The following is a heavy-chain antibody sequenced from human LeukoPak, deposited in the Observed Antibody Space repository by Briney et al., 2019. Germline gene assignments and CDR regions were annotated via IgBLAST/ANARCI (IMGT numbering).Heavy chain of an antibody. D-gene: IGHD2-2*02. CDR2: INPNSGGT. V-gene: IGHV1-2*02. J-gene: IGHJ4*02. CDR1: GYTFTDYH. CDR3: AREAYCSTTSCYTYFDY. Sequence: ASVKVSCKASGYTFTDYHMQWVRQAPGQGLEWMGWINPNSGGTDYAQKFQGRVTMTRDTSISSAYMELSGLRSDDTAVYYCAREAYCSTTSCYTYFDYWGQGTLVTVSS.